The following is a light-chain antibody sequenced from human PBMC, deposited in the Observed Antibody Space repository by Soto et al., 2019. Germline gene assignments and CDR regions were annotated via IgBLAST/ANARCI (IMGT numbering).Light chain of an antibody. CDR2: GNS. J-gene: IGLJ1*01. CDR3: QSYDSSLSGSNV. V-gene: IGLV1-40*01. CDR1: SSNIGAGYD. Sequence: QSVLTQPPSVSGAPGQRVTISCTGSSSNIGAGYDVHWYQQLPGTAPKLLIYGNSNRPSGVPDRFSGSKSGTSASLAITGLQAEDEADYSCQSYDSSLSGSNVFGTGTKVPVL.